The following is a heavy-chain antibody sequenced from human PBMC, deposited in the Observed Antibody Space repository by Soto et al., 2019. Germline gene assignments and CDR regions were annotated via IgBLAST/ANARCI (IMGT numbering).Heavy chain of an antibody. CDR1: GFTFSSYA. V-gene: IGHV3-30-3*01. J-gene: IGHJ6*02. Sequence: GGSLRLSCAASGFTFSSYAMHWVRQAPGKGLEWVAVISYDGSNKYYADSVKGRFTISRDNSKNTLYLQMTSLRAEDTAVYYCARDLSLPSITMVRGVIYIYYGMDVWGQGTTVTVSS. CDR3: ARDLSLPSITMVRGVIYIYYGMDV. D-gene: IGHD3-10*01. CDR2: ISYDGSNK.